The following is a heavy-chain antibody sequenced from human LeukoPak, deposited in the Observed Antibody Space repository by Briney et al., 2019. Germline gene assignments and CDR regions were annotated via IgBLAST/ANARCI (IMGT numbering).Heavy chain of an antibody. CDR1: GGTFSSYA. Sequence: SVKVSCKASGGTFSSYAISWGRQAPGQGLEWMGGIIPIFGTANYAQKFQGRVTITADESTSTAYMELSSLRSEDTAVYYCARPSVDYYYGMDVWGQGTTVTVSS. CDR2: IIPIFGTA. V-gene: IGHV1-69*13. D-gene: IGHD2-15*01. J-gene: IGHJ6*02. CDR3: ARPSVDYYYGMDV.